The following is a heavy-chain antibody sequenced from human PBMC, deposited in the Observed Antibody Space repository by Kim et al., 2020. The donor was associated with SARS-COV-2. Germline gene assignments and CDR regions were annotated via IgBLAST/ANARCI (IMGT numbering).Heavy chain of an antibody. Sequence: GGSLRLSCAASGFTFSSYDMHWVRQATGKGLEWVSAIGTAGDTYYPGSVKGRVTISRENAKNSLYLQLNSLRAGDTAVYYCARGYSSSWYWAFDIWGQGTMVTVSS. V-gene: IGHV3-13*01. CDR2: IGTAGDT. CDR1: GFTFSSYD. D-gene: IGHD6-13*01. CDR3: ARGYSSSWYWAFDI. J-gene: IGHJ3*02.